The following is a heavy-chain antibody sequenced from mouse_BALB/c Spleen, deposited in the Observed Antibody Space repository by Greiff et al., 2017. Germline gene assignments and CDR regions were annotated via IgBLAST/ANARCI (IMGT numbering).Heavy chain of an antibody. J-gene: IGHJ2*01. CDR3: ARSPLITTVVAHFDY. D-gene: IGHD1-1*01. CDR2: ISYSGST. CDR1: GYSITSDYA. Sequence: EVKLVESGPGLVKPSQSLSLTCTVTGYSITSDYAWNWIRQFPGNKLEWMGYISYSGSTSYNPSLKSRISITRDTSKNQFFLQLNSVTTEDTATYYCARSPLITTVVAHFDYWGQGTTLTVSS. V-gene: IGHV3-2*02.